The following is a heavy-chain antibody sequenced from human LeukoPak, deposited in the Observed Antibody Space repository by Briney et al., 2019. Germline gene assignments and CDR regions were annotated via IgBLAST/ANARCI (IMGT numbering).Heavy chain of an antibody. CDR2: VIPILGIT. V-gene: IGHV1-69*10. CDR3: ARDLWQQRPDI. D-gene: IGHD6-25*01. Sequence: GASVKVSCTASGRTFSSYAMSWVRQAPGQGLEWMGRVIPILGITNYAQKFQGRVTIIADKSTSTTYMELSSLRSDDTAVYYCARDLWQQRPDIWGQGTKVTVSS. CDR1: GRTFSSYA. J-gene: IGHJ3*02.